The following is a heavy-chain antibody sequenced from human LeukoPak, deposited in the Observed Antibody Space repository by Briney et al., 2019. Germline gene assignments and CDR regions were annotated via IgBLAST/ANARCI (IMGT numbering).Heavy chain of an antibody. CDR2: ISGSGGRI. J-gene: IGHJ4*02. CDR1: GFTFSSFG. D-gene: IGHD2-15*01. Sequence: GGSLRLSCAASGFTFSSFGMNWIRQVPGKGLEWVASISGSGGRINYADSVKGRFTISRDFFKNTLDLQMNSLRAEDTAVYYCAVVDPSIDYWGQGTLVTVSS. CDR3: AVVDPSIDY. V-gene: IGHV3-23*01.